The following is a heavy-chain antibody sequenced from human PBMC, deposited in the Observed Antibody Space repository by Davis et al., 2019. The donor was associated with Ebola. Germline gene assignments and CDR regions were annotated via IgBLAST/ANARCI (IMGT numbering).Heavy chain of an antibody. CDR3: AREGYYYGSGTTGGVD. V-gene: IGHV3-30-3*01. J-gene: IGHJ4*02. D-gene: IGHD3-10*01. Sequence: GESLKISCAASGFTFSSYAMHWVRQAPGKGLEWVAVISYDGSNKYYADSVKGRFTISRDNSKNTLYLQMNSLRAEDTAVYYCAREGYYYGSGTTGGVDWGQGTLVTVSS. CDR1: GFTFSSYA. CDR2: ISYDGSNK.